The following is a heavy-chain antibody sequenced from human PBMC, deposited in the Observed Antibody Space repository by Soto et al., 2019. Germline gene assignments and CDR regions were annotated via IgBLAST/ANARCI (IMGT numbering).Heavy chain of an antibody. D-gene: IGHD3-16*01. CDR3: ARGRWGEFDY. Sequence: QVQLQQWGAGLLKPSETLSLTCAVYGGSFSGYYWSWIRQPPGKGLEWIGEINHSGSTNYNPSLKSRVTISVDTSKNQFSLKLSSVTAADTAVFYCARGRWGEFDYWGQGTLVTVSS. V-gene: IGHV4-34*01. J-gene: IGHJ4*02. CDR2: INHSGST. CDR1: GGSFSGYY.